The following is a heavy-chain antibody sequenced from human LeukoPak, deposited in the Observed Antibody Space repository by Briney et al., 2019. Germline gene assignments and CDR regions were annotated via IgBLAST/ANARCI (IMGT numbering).Heavy chain of an antibody. Sequence: QPGGSLRLSCAASGFTFSSYAMSWVRQALGKGLEWVSAISGSGGSTYYADSVKGRFTISRDNSKNTLYLQMNSLRAEDTAVYYCAKVRRDDYAKGAHWGQGTLVTVSS. CDR3: AKVRRDDYAKGAH. V-gene: IGHV3-23*01. CDR1: GFTFSSYA. J-gene: IGHJ4*02. CDR2: ISGSGGST. D-gene: IGHD4-17*01.